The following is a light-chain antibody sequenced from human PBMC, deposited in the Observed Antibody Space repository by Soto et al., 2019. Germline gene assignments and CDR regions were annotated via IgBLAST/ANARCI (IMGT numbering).Light chain of an antibody. V-gene: IGKV1-5*03. CDR1: QSISSW. CDR3: QEYNAYSMT. Sequence: DIQMTQFPSTLSAYVGDIVTITCRASQSISSWLAWYQQKPGKAPKLLIYKASTLETGVPSRFSGSGSGTEFTLSISSLQPDDFGTYYCQEYNAYSMTFGQGTRLEI. CDR2: KAS. J-gene: IGKJ5*01.